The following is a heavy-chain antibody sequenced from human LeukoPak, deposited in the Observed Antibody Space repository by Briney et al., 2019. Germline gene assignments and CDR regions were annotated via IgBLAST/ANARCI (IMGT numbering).Heavy chain of an antibody. CDR3: ARHLQYSGFHFDY. V-gene: IGHV4-39*01. D-gene: IGHD6-6*01. CDR1: GGPITNSNYY. Sequence: SETLSLTCTVSGGPITNSNYYWGWIRQPPGKGLEWIGSIYYGGSTYYNPSLKSRVTISVDTSRNQFSLKLSSVTAADTAVFYCARHLQYSGFHFDYWGQGALVTVSS. J-gene: IGHJ4*02. CDR2: IYYGGST.